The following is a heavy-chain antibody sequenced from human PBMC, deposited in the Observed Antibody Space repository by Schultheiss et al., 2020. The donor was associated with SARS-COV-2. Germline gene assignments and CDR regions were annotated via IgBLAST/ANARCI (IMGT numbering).Heavy chain of an antibody. Sequence: GGSLRLSCAASGFTFSSYAMSWVRQAPGKGLVWVSRINSDGSSTSYADSVKGRFTISRDNSKNTLYLQMNSLRAEDTAVYYCARDSRPFSGVPHYYYYGMDVWGQGTTVTVSS. J-gene: IGHJ6*02. V-gene: IGHV3-74*01. CDR3: ARDSRPFSGVPHYYYYGMDV. CDR1: GFTFSSYA. CDR2: INSDGSST. D-gene: IGHD3-10*01.